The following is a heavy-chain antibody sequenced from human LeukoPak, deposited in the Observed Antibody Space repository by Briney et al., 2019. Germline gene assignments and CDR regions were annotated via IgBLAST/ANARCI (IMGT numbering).Heavy chain of an antibody. Sequence: PVASVKVSCKASGGTFSSYGINWVRQAPGQGLEWMGWISPYNGNTTYVQKLQGRVTMTADTSTSTVYMELRSLRSDDTAVYYCARDFSDYDSSDYQYESYYYYYMDVWGTGTTVIVSS. CDR2: ISPYNGNT. CDR1: GGTFSSYG. J-gene: IGHJ6*03. D-gene: IGHD3-22*01. V-gene: IGHV1-18*01. CDR3: ARDFSDYDSSDYQYESYYYYYMDV.